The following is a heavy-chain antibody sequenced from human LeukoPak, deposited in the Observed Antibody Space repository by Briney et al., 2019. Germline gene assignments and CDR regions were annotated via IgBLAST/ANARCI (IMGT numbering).Heavy chain of an antibody. CDR1: GYSFTSYW. CDR3: ARHTQDFDY. J-gene: IGHJ4*02. Sequence: GEYLQISCKGFGYSFTSYWIGRVRQMPAKGQEWMGIIYPGDSDTRYSPSFQGQVTISADKSISTAYLQWSSLKASDTAMYYCARHTQDFDYWGQGTLVTVSS. CDR2: IYPGDSDT. V-gene: IGHV5-51*01.